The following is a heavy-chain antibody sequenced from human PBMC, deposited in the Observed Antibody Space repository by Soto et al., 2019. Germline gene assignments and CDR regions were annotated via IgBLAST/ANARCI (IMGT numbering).Heavy chain of an antibody. CDR2: ISGSGGNT. J-gene: IGHJ4*02. CDR3: AKDPRVHYYGSGSSSY. Sequence: EVQLLESGGGLLQPGGSLRLSCAASGFVFSSYAISWVRQAPGKGLEWVSTISGSGGNTYYADSVKGRFTISRDNSKNTLYLQMNSLRAEDTALYYCAKDPRVHYYGSGSSSYWGQGTLVTVSS. V-gene: IGHV3-23*01. D-gene: IGHD3-10*01. CDR1: GFVFSSYA.